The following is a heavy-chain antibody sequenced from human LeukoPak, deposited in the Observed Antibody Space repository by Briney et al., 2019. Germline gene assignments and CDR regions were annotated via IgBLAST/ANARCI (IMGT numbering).Heavy chain of an antibody. Sequence: SVKVSCKASGYTFTSYGISWVRQAPGQGLEWMGGIIPIFGTANYAQKFQGRVTITADKSTSTAYMELSSLRSEDTAVYYCARVLRYCSGGNCYSGGLGYMDVWGKGTTVTISS. D-gene: IGHD2-15*01. J-gene: IGHJ6*03. CDR1: GYTFTSYG. CDR2: IIPIFGTA. CDR3: ARVLRYCSGGNCYSGGLGYMDV. V-gene: IGHV1-69*06.